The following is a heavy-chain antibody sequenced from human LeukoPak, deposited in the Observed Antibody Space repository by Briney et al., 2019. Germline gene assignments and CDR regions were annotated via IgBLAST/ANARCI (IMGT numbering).Heavy chain of an antibody. Sequence: SETLSLTCAVSGGSISSGGYSWSWIRQPPGKGLEWIGFFDNSGSTNYNPSLKNRVTIAVDTSKNQVSLKLNSVTAADTAVYYCARGLFQWPARIDYWGQGTLVTVSS. CDR1: GGSISSGGYS. CDR2: FDNSGST. V-gene: IGHV4-61*08. CDR3: ARGLFQWPARIDY. J-gene: IGHJ4*02. D-gene: IGHD6-19*01.